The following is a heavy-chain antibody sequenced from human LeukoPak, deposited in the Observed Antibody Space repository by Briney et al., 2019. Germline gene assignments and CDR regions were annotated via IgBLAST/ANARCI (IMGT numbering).Heavy chain of an antibody. Sequence: GASVKVSCKASGYTFTGYYMHWVRQAPGQGLEWMGWINPNSGGTNYAQKFQGRVTMTRDTSISTAYMELSRLRSDDTAVYYCARDREEEELLWLGETGDAFDIWGQGTMVTVSS. CDR2: INPNSGGT. J-gene: IGHJ3*02. CDR1: GYTFTGYY. V-gene: IGHV1-2*02. D-gene: IGHD3-10*01. CDR3: ARDREEEELLWLGETGDAFDI.